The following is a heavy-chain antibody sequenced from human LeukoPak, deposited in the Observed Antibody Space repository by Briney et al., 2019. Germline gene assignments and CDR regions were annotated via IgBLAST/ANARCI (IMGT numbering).Heavy chain of an antibody. Sequence: PSETLSLTCSVSGDSISSYFWAWLRQPPGKGLEWIGYVCYNGTTNYNPSLRNRVAISIDTSKNQFSLKLNSATAADTAVYYCATSGGFNSPRHYWGQGTLVTVSP. J-gene: IGHJ4*02. V-gene: IGHV4-59*01. CDR1: GDSISSYF. CDR2: VCYNGTT. CDR3: ATSGGFNSPRHY. D-gene: IGHD3-16*01.